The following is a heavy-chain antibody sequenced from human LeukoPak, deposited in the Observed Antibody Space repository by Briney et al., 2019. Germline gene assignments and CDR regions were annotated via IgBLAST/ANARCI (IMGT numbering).Heavy chain of an antibody. Sequence: SETLSLTCAVYGGSFSGYYWSWIRQPPGKGLEWIGEINHSGSTNYNPSLKSRVTISVDTSKNQFSLKLSSVTAADTAVYYWARGRKMANRGAPGYWGQGTLVTVSS. D-gene: IGHD5-24*01. CDR3: ARGRKMANRGAPGY. V-gene: IGHV4-34*01. CDR2: INHSGST. CDR1: GGSFSGYY. J-gene: IGHJ4*02.